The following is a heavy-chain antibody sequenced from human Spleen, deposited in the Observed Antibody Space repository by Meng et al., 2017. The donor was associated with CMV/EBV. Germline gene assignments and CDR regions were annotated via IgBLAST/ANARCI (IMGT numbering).Heavy chain of an antibody. Sequence: SFSGCYWSWIRQPPGKGLEWIGEINHSGSTNYNPSLKSRVTISVDTSKNQFSLKLSSVTAADTAVYYCARGTYYYDSSGYYYFFDYWGQGTLVTVSS. J-gene: IGHJ4*02. CDR2: INHSGST. D-gene: IGHD3-22*01. CDR3: ARGTYYYDSSGYYYFFDY. CDR1: SFSGCY. V-gene: IGHV4-34*01.